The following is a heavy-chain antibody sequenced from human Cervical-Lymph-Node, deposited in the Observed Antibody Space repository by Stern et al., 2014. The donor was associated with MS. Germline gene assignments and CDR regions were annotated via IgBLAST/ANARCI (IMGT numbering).Heavy chain of an antibody. CDR3: ASGSLEGFDP. CDR1: GYTFSSLG. D-gene: IGHD5-24*01. J-gene: IGHJ5*02. CDR2: ISAYNGNT. V-gene: IGHV1-18*01. Sequence: QVQLLQPGAEVKKPGASVKVSCKASGYTFSSLGISWVRQAPGQGLEWMGWISAYNGNTTYAQSLQGRVTFTTDTSTSTAYMEVRSLTSDDTAVYYCASGSLEGFDPWGQGTLVIVSS.